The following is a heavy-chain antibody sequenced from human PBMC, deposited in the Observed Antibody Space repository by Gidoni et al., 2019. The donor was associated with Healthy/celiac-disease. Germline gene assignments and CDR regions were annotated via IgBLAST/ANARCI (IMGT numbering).Heavy chain of an antibody. CDR2: IWYDGSNK. CDR3: ARAGPEDIVVVPAASDYYYYGMDV. D-gene: IGHD2-2*01. J-gene: IGHJ6*02. Sequence: QVQLVESGGGVVQPGRSLRLSCAASGFTFSSYGMHWVRQAPGKGLEWVAVIWYDGSNKYYADSVKGRFTISRDNSKNTLYLQMNSLRAEDTAVYYCARAGPEDIVVVPAASDYYYYGMDVWGQGTTVTVSS. V-gene: IGHV3-33*01. CDR1: GFTFSSYG.